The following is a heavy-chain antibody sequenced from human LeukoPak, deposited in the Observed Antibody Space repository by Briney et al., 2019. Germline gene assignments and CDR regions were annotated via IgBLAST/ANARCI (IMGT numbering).Heavy chain of an antibody. CDR1: GFTFSDYA. J-gene: IGHJ4*02. V-gene: IGHV3-30*04. D-gene: IGHD3/OR15-3a*01. CDR2: ISHDGSAP. CDR3: ARERTGFYAEY. Sequence: PGGSLRLSCAASGFTFSDYAMRWVRQAPGKGLEWVALISHDGSAPFYADSVKGRFIISKDSPQNTLYLQMNSLRPEDTAVYYCARERTGFYAEYWGQGTLVTVSS.